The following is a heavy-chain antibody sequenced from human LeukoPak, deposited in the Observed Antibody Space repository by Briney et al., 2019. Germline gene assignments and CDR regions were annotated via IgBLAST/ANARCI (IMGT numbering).Heavy chain of an antibody. CDR2: INPNSGGT. J-gene: IGHJ4*02. V-gene: IGHV1-2*06. CDR3: ARGSLSGSYRRFDY. D-gene: IGHD1-26*01. CDR1: GYTFTGYY. Sequence: ASVKVSCKASGYTFTGYYMRWVRQAPGQGLEWMGRINPNSGGTNYAQKFQGRVTMTRDTSISTAYMELSRLRSDDTAVYYCARGSLSGSYRRFDYWGQGTLVTVSS.